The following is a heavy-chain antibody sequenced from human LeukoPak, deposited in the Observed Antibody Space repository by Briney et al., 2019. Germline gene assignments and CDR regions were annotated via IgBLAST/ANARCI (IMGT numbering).Heavy chain of an antibody. D-gene: IGHD4-11*01. V-gene: IGHV1-18*01. CDR3: ARVAFSKYHYYMDV. J-gene: IGHJ6*03. CDR1: GYTFTSYG. Sequence: GASVKVSCKASGYTFTSYGISWVRQAPGQGLEWMGWISAYNGDTNYSQKFQGRVTVTSDTSTSTAYMELRSLKSDDTAVYFCARVAFSKYHYYMDVWGKGTTVTVSS. CDR2: ISAYNGDT.